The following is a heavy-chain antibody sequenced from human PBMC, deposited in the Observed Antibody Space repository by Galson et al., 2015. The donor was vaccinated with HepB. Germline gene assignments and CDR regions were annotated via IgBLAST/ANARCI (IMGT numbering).Heavy chain of an antibody. J-gene: IGHJ4*02. CDR3: ARTKLIKGHFDL. CDR2: IDGQSPYT. Sequence: SLRLSCAVSGFTISDYYMSWIRQAPGKGLEWIAYIDGQSPYTNYAASVRGRFTISRDNAANSLFLQIDSLTVGDTATYYCARTKLIKGHFDLWGQGSLVIVSS. D-gene: IGHD3-10*01. V-gene: IGHV3-11*03. CDR1: GFTISDYY.